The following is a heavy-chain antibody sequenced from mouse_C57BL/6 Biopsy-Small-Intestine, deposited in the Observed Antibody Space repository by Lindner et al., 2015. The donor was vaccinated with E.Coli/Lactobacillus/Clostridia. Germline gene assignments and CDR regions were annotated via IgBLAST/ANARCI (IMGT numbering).Heavy chain of an antibody. CDR3: ASRTYAMDY. CDR1: GYSFTGYN. J-gene: IGHJ4*01. V-gene: IGHV1-39*01. Sequence: VQLQESGPELVKPGASVKISCKASGYSFTGYNMNWVKQSNGKSLEWIGVINPNYGTTSYNQKFKGKATLTVDQSSSTGYMQLSSLTSEDSAVYYCASRTYAMDYWGQGTSVTVSS. CDR2: INPNYGTT.